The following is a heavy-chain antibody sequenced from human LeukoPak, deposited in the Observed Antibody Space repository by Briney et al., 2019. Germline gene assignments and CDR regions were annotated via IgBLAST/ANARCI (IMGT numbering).Heavy chain of an antibody. V-gene: IGHV3-23*01. D-gene: IGHD1-26*01. J-gene: IGHJ4*02. CDR1: GFTFSIYA. Sequence: GGSLRLSCAASGFTFSIYAMSWVRQAPGKGLEWVSAISGSGGSTYYADSVKGRFTISSDNSKNTLYLQMNSLRAEDTAVYYCAKRGAEVGATVAPGDYWGQGTLVTVSS. CDR2: ISGSGGST. CDR3: AKRGAEVGATVAPGDY.